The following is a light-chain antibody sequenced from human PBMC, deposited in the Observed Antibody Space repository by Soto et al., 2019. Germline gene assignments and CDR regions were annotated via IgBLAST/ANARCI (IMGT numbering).Light chain of an antibody. J-gene: IGKJ5*01. CDR3: QQYNEWPPFT. V-gene: IGKV1-5*01. Sequence: DIQMTQSPSTLSASVGDRVTITCRASQSISSWLAWYQQKLGKAPKLLIYDASNLETGVPSRFSGSGSGTDFTFTISSLQSEDFAVYYCQQYNEWPPFTFGQGTRLEIK. CDR1: QSISSW. CDR2: DAS.